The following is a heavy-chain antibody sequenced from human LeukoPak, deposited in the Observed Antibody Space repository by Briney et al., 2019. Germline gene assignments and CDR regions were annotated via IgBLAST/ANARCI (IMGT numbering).Heavy chain of an antibody. D-gene: IGHD3-3*01. CDR2: IYYSGST. V-gene: IGHV4-59*01. J-gene: IGHJ4*02. CDR3: ARGREWLSDY. Sequence: SETLSLTCTVSGGPISSYYWSWIRQPPGKGLEWIGYIYYSGSTNYNPSLKSRVTISVDTSKNQFSLKLSSVTAADTAVYYCARGREWLSDYWGQGTLVTVSS. CDR1: GGPISSYY.